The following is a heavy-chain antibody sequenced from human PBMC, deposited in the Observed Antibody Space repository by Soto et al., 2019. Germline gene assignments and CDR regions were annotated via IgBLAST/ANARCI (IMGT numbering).Heavy chain of an antibody. J-gene: IGHJ3*01. D-gene: IGHD3-3*01. CDR1: GYTFTDYY. CDR2: IYPKTGDT. V-gene: IGHV1-2*04. CDR3: ARAGGDLWSGRGSFDL. Sequence: QVQLVQSGAEVKKPGASVKVSCKASGYTFTDYYLHWVRQAPGQGLEWMGWIYPKTGDTIYAQKFQGWVTVTSDTSISAVYVEVSRLKSDDTAVYYCARAGGDLWSGRGSFDLWGQGTMVTVSA.